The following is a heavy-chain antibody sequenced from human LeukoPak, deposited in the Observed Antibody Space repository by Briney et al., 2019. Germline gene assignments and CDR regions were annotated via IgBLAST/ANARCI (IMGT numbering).Heavy chain of an antibody. CDR3: ARELRGHGGVYFDY. CDR2: IYYSGST. CDR1: GGSISSSSYY. D-gene: IGHD4-23*01. Sequence: KPSETLSLTCTVSGGSISSSSYYWGWIRQPPGKGLEWIGSIYYSGSTYYNPSLKSRVTISVDTSKNQFSLKLSSVTAADTAVYYCARELRGHGGVYFDYWGQGTLVTVSS. J-gene: IGHJ4*02. V-gene: IGHV4-39*02.